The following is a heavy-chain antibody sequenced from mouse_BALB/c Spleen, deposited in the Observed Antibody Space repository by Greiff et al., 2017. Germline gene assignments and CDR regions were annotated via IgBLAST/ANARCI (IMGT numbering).Heavy chain of an antibody. J-gene: IGHJ3*01. D-gene: IGHD2-14*01. V-gene: IGHV2-9*02. CDR2: IWAGGST. CDR1: GFSLTSYG. CDR3: ARDGYDGAWCAY. Sequence: QVQLKESGPGLVAPSQSLSITCTVSGFSLTSYGVHWVRQPPGKGLEWLGVIWAGGSTNYNSALMSRLSISKDNSKSQVFLKMNSLQTDDTAMYYCARDGYDGAWCAYWGQGTLVTVSA.